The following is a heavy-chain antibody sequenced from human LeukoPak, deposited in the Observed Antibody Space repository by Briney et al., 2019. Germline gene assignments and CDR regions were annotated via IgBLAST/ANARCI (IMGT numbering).Heavy chain of an antibody. CDR3: ARAGDYYVSGSYLGY. CDR1: GGSTSIYY. CDR2: IEHSGST. Sequence: SETLSLTCTVSGGSTSIYYWNWIRQPPGKGLEWIGYIEHSGSTYYNPSLESRVTVAVDTSKNQIFLRLNSVTPADTAVYYCARAGDYYVSGSYLGYWGQGTLVTVSS. J-gene: IGHJ4*02. V-gene: IGHV4-59*01. D-gene: IGHD3-10*01.